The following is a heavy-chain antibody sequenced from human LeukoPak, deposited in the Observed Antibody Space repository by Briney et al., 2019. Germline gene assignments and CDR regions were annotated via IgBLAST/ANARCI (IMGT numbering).Heavy chain of an antibody. CDR1: GGSISSYY. V-gene: IGHV4-4*07. J-gene: IGHJ6*03. CDR2: IYTSGST. CDR3: ARDLVDVVVVPAATYYYYYYMDV. D-gene: IGHD2-2*03. Sequence: SETLSLTCTVSGGSISSYYWSWIRQPAGKGLEWIGRIYTSGSTNYNPSLTSRVTMSVDTSKNQFSLKLSSVTAADTAVYYRARDLVDVVVVPAATYYYYYYMDVWGKGTTVTVSS.